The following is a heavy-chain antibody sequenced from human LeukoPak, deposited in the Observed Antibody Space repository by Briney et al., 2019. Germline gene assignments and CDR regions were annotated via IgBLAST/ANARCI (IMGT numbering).Heavy chain of an antibody. CDR2: ISWDGGST. CDR1: GFTFDDYA. J-gene: IGHJ4*02. V-gene: IGHV3-43D*03. CDR3: ARDRIAVAGMFDY. D-gene: IGHD6-19*01. Sequence: GGSLRLSCAASGFTFDDYAMHWVRQAPGKGLEWVSLISWDGGSTYYADSVKGRFTISRDNAKNSLYLQMNSLRTEDTAVYYCARDRIAVAGMFDYWGQGTLVTVSS.